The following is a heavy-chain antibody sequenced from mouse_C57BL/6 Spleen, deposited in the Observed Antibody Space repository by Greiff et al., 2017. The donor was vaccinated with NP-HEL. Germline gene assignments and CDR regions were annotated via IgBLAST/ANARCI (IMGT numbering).Heavy chain of an antibody. CDR3: ARDLSLNYGNSLNAMDY. J-gene: IGHJ4*01. Sequence: DVQLVESGGGLVKPGGSLKLSCAASGFTFSSYAMSWVRQTPEKRLEWVATISDGGSYTYYPDNVKGRFTISRDNAKNNLYLQMSHLKSEDTAMYYCARDLSLNYGNSLNAMDYWGHGTSVTVSS. CDR1: GFTFSSYA. D-gene: IGHD2-1*01. CDR2: ISDGGSYT. V-gene: IGHV5-4*01.